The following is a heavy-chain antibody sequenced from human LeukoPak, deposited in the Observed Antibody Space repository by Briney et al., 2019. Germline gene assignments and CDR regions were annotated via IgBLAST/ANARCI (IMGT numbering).Heavy chain of an antibody. D-gene: IGHD3-3*01. CDR1: GYTLTELS. CDR2: FDPEDGET. CDR3: ATDKLLTLYTDAFDI. J-gene: IGHJ3*02. V-gene: IGHV1-24*01. Sequence: GASVKVSCKVSGYTLTELSMHWVRQAPGKGLEWMGRFDPEDGETNYAQKFQGRVTMTEDTSTDTAYMELSSLRSEDTAVYYCATDKLLTLYTDAFDIWGQGTMVTVSS.